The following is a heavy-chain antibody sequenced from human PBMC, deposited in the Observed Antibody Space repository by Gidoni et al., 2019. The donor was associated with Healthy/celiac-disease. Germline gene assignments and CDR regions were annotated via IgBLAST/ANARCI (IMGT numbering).Heavy chain of an antibody. Sequence: QVQLVQSGAEVKKPGASVKVSCKVSGYTLNELSMHWVRQAPGKGLEWMGGFDPEDGETIYAQKFQGRVTMTEDTSTDTAYMELSSLRSEDTAVYYCAALGYCSSTSCYPGLQGWFDPWGQGTLVTVSS. V-gene: IGHV1-24*01. D-gene: IGHD2-2*01. CDR3: AALGYCSSTSCYPGLQGWFDP. CDR2: FDPEDGET. CDR1: GYTLNELS. J-gene: IGHJ5*02.